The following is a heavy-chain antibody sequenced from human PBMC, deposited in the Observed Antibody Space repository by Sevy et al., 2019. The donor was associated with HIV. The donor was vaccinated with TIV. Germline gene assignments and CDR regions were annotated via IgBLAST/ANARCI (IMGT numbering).Heavy chain of an antibody. D-gene: IGHD5-18*01. CDR3: ARVLSRAMAIDY. CDR1: AYSITSGHY. CDR2: INHGGST. V-gene: IGHV4-38-2*02. J-gene: IGHJ4*02. Sequence: SETLSLTCSVSAYSITSGHYWGWIRQPPGKGLEWIGSINHGGSTYYNPSPKSRVTISVDRSKNQFSLKLSSVTAADTAMYYCARVLSRAMAIDYWGRGTLVTVSS.